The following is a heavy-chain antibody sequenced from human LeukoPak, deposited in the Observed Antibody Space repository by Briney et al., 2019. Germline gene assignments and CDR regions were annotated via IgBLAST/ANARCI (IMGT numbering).Heavy chain of an antibody. CDR3: ARDSSAYKYSGYDSWFDP. V-gene: IGHV4-38-2*02. D-gene: IGHD5-12*01. J-gene: IGHJ5*02. Sequence: SETLSLTCTVSGYSISSGYYWGWIRQPPGKGLEWIGSIYHSGSTYYNPSLKSRVTISVDTSKNQFSLKLSSVTAADTAVYYCARDSSAYKYSGYDSWFDPWGQGTLVTVSS. CDR1: GYSISSGYY. CDR2: IYHSGST.